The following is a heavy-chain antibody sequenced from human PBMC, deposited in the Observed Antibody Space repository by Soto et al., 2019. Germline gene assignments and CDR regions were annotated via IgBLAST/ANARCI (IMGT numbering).Heavy chain of an antibody. Sequence: SGKASCEAWGFTFTRSAVQWVRQARGQRLEWIGWIVVGSGNTNYAQKFQERVTITRDMSTSTAYMELSSLRSEDTAVYYCAADSFFDFWGGPRSVFYPWGQGSLVIVSS. V-gene: IGHV1-58*01. CDR3: AADSFFDFWGGPRSVFYP. D-gene: IGHD3-3*01. J-gene: IGHJ5*02. CDR1: GFTFTRSA. CDR2: IVVGSGNT.